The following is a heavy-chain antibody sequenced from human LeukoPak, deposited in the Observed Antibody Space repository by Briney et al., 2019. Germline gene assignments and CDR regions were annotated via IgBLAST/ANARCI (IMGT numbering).Heavy chain of an antibody. J-gene: IGHJ6*02. CDR2: ISSSSSYI. D-gene: IGHD3-22*01. V-gene: IGHV3-21*01. Sequence: PGGSLRLSCAASGFTFSSYSMNWVRQAPGKGLEWVSSISSSSSYIYYADSVKGRFTISRDNAKNSLYLQMNSLRAEDTAVYYCARVVSYYDSSGMDVWGQGTTVTVSS. CDR1: GFTFSSYS. CDR3: ARVVSYYDSSGMDV.